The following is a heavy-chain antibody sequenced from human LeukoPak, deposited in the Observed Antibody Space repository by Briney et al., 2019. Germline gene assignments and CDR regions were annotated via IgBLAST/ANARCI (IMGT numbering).Heavy chain of an antibody. V-gene: IGHV1-69*04. Sequence: GASVKVSCKASGYTFTSYDINWVRQATGQGLEWMGRIIPILGIANYAQKFQGRVTITADKSTSTAYMELSSLRSEDTAVYYCARDRMYSSGWYVFGYFDYWGQGTLVTVSS. J-gene: IGHJ4*02. CDR1: GYTFTSYD. CDR3: ARDRMYSSGWYVFGYFDY. CDR2: IIPILGIA. D-gene: IGHD6-19*01.